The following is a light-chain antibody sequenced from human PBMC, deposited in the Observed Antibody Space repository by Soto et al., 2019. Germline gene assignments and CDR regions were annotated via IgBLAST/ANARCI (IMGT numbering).Light chain of an antibody. J-gene: IGLJ2*01. CDR2: DDS. Sequence: SYELTQTSSVSVAPGQTARISCGGNNIGGKSVHWYQQKPGQAPVVVVYDDSDRPSGIPERFSGSNSGNTATLSISRVEVGDEADYYCQVWDTGSDHVVFGGGTKVTVL. V-gene: IGLV3-21*02. CDR3: QVWDTGSDHVV. CDR1: NIGGKS.